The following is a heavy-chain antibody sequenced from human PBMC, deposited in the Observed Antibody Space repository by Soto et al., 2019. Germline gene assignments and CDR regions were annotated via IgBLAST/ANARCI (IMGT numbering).Heavy chain of an antibody. D-gene: IGHD1-7*01. CDR3: TTSVTGTPRAIDY. J-gene: IGHJ4*02. CDR2: IKSTTDGGRI. V-gene: IGHV3-15*01. Sequence: ESGGGLVKPGGTLRLSCGASGFPFTKAWMSWVRQAPGKGLEWVGRIKSTTDGGRIDYAASVKGRFTISRDDSNNTLYLQMKSLKTEDTAVYYCTTSVTGTPRAIDYWGQGTLVTVSS. CDR1: GFPFTKAW.